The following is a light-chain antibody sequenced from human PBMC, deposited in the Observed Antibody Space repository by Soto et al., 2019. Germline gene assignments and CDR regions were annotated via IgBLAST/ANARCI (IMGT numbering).Light chain of an antibody. CDR1: QSISTY. CDR2: AAS. Sequence: DIQMTQSPSSLSASVGDRVTITCRAGQSISTYLNWYQQKPGKAPNLLIYAASSLQSGVPSRFSGSGSGTDFTLTISSLEPEDFAVYYCQQRSNWPPITFGQGTRLEI. V-gene: IGKV1-39*01. J-gene: IGKJ5*01. CDR3: QQRSNWPPIT.